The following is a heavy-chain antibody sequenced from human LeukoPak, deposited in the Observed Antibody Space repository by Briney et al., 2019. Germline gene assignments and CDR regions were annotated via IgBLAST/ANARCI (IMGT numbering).Heavy chain of an antibody. CDR3: AKARSGIAARVPAFDY. CDR2: ISGSGGST. CDR1: GFTFSSYA. V-gene: IGHV3-23*01. J-gene: IGHJ4*02. D-gene: IGHD6-6*01. Sequence: PGGSLRLSCAASGFTFSSYAMSWVRQAPGKGLEWVSAISGSGGSTYYADSVKGRFTISRDNSKNTLYLQMNSLRAEDTAVYYCAKARSGIAARVPAFDYWGQGTLVTVSS.